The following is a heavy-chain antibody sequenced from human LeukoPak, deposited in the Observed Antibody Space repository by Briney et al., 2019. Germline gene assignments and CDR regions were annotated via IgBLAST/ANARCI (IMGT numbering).Heavy chain of an antibody. V-gene: IGHV3-30*03. CDR2: ISYDGTHK. D-gene: IGHD3-16*01. Sequence: PGGSLRLSCAASGFSFSDYGLHWARQAPGKGLEWVALISYDGTHKNFADSVKGRFTISRDNSKFTMYLEMNSLRAEDTAVYFCARDKDGWGIHDFWGLGTLVSVSS. J-gene: IGHJ4*02. CDR1: GFSFSDYG. CDR3: ARDKDGWGIHDF.